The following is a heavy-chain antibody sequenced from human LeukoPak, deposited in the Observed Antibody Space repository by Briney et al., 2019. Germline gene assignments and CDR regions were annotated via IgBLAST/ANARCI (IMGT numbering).Heavy chain of an antibody. D-gene: IGHD2-15*01. CDR3: ASGYCSGGSCYLHVFDY. Sequence: GGSLRLSCAASGFTFSSSAMSWVRQAPGKGLEWVSSISSSGSYIYYVDSVKGRFTISRDNAKNSLYLQMNSLRAEDTAVYYCASGYCSGGSCYLHVFDYWGQGTLVTVSS. CDR2: ISSSGSYI. J-gene: IGHJ4*02. V-gene: IGHV3-21*01. CDR1: GFTFSSSA.